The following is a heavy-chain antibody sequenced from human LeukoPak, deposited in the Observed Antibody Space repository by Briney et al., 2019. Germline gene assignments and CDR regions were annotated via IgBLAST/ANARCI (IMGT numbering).Heavy chain of an antibody. CDR1: GFTFSSSG. J-gene: IGHJ4*02. V-gene: IGHV3-33*01. Sequence: PGGSLRLSCAASGFTFSSSGMHWVRQAPGKGLEWVAAIWYDGSLQYYADSVKGRFTISRDNSKNTLYLQMDSLRAEDTAVYYCARAGYCSGGSCYGSDYWGQGTLVSVSS. CDR2: IWYDGSLQ. CDR3: ARAGYCSGGSCYGSDY. D-gene: IGHD2-15*01.